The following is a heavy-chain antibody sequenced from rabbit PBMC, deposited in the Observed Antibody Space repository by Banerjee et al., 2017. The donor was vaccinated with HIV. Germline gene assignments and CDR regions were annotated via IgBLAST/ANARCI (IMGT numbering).Heavy chain of an antibody. J-gene: IGHJ4*01. CDR1: GFSFSSGYD. CDR2: ISAGTSGNT. CDR3: ARADYTYGYAGYVWDFNL. D-gene: IGHD6-1*01. Sequence: QQLVESGGGLVKPGASLTLTCKASGFSFSSGYDMCWVRQAPGKGPEWIACISAGTSGNTCYASWAKGRFTISKPSSTTVTLQMTSLTAADTATYFCARADYTYGYAGYVWDFNLWGPGTLVTVS. V-gene: IGHV1S40*01.